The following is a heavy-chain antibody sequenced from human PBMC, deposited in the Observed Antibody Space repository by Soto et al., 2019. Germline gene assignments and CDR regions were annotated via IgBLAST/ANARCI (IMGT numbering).Heavy chain of an antibody. Sequence: EVQLVESGGGLVQPGGSLKLSCAASGFTFSGSAMHWVRQASGKGLEWVGHISSKPNTYATAYAASIKGRFTIFRDDSKNTAYLQMNSLKTEDTAVYYCTRPGDVDTAMAYDYWGQGTLDTVSS. J-gene: IGHJ4*02. CDR3: TRPGDVDTAMAYDY. V-gene: IGHV3-73*02. D-gene: IGHD5-18*01. CDR2: ISSKPNTYAT. CDR1: GFTFSGSA.